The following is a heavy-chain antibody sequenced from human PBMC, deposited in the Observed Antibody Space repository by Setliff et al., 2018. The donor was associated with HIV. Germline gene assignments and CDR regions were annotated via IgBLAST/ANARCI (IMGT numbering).Heavy chain of an antibody. CDR3: AKEQEIGSYLDP. Sequence: SVKVSCKASGYTFTGYYMHWVRQAPGQGLEWMGGIIPISGTVNYAQNFQGRLTISADKSTRTAYLELSSLRSDDSAVYFCAKEQEIGSYLDPWGQGTLVTVSS. V-gene: IGHV1-69*06. CDR2: IIPISGTV. J-gene: IGHJ5*02. D-gene: IGHD2-2*02. CDR1: GYTFTGYY.